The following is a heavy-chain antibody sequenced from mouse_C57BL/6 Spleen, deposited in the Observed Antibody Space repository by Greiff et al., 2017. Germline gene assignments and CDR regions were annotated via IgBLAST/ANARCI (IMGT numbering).Heavy chain of an antibody. D-gene: IGHD2-1*01. Sequence: QVQLQQPGAELVMPGASVKLSCKASGYTFTSYWMHWVKQRPGQGLEWIGEIDPSDSYTNYNQKFKGKSTLTVDKSSSTAYMQLSSLTSEDSAVYYCASNYRYWGQGTTLTVSS. V-gene: IGHV1-69*01. J-gene: IGHJ2*01. CDR1: GYTFTSYW. CDR2: IDPSDSYT. CDR3: ASNYRY.